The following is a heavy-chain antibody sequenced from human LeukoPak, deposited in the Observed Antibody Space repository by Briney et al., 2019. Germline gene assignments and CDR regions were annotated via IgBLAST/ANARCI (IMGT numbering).Heavy chain of an antibody. CDR3: AKGAYDYVEIGYFDH. D-gene: IGHD5-12*01. CDR2: IIASSGST. CDR1: GFSLSNYA. Sequence: GGSLRLSCAASGFSLSNYAMSWVRQAPGEGLEWVSLIIASSGSTVYADSVKGRFTISRDNSKNTLYLQMNSLRAEDTAVYYCAKGAYDYVEIGYFDHWGQGTLVTVSS. V-gene: IGHV3-23*01. J-gene: IGHJ4*02.